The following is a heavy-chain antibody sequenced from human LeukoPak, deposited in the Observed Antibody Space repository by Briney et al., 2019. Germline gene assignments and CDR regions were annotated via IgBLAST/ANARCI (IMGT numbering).Heavy chain of an antibody. V-gene: IGHV3-23*01. D-gene: IGHD3-10*01. Sequence: GGSLRLSCATSGFTFMNYDMSWVRQAPGKGLEWVSAISSSGGNTYYPDSVRGRFTISRDNSKNTLHLQMNSLRVEDTALYYCVRRFGTYYFDSWGHGTLVIVSS. CDR1: GFTFMNYD. J-gene: IGHJ4*01. CDR2: ISSSGGNT. CDR3: VRRFGTYYFDS.